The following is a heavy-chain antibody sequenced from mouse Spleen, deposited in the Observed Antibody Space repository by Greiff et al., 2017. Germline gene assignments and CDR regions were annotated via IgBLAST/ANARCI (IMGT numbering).Heavy chain of an antibody. V-gene: IGHV1-39*01. CDR3: ARSDYYGSSYLYYAMDY. D-gene: IGHD1-1*01. J-gene: IGHJ4*01. Sequence: VQLKQSGPELVKPGASVKISCKASGYSFTDYNMNWVKQSNGKSLEWIGVINPNYGTTSYNQKFKGKATLTVDQSSSTAYMQLNSLTSEDSAVYYCARSDYYGSSYLYYAMDYWGQGTSVTVSS. CDR2: INPNYGTT. CDR1: GYSFTDYN.